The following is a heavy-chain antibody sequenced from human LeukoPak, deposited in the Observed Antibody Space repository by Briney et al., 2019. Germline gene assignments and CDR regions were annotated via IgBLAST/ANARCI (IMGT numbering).Heavy chain of an antibody. CDR2: ISNTGTTI. J-gene: IGHJ4*02. CDR1: GFTFSSYE. D-gene: IGHD2-15*01. CDR3: ASQGYCSGGSCYSLFDY. V-gene: IGHV3-48*03. Sequence: GGSLRLSCAASGFTFSSYEMNWVRQAPGKGLEWVSYISNTGTTIYYADSVKGRFTISRDNAKNSLYLQINSLSAECTAVYYWASQGYCSGGSCYSLFDYWGQGTLVTVSS.